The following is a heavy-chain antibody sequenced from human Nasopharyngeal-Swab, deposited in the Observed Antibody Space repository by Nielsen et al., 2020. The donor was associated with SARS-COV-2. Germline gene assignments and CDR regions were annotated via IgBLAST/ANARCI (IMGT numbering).Heavy chain of an antibody. CDR3: ARAHATYMIVVDAFDI. D-gene: IGHD3-22*01. V-gene: IGHV4-30-4*01. CDR2: IYYSGST. Sequence: WIRQPPGKGLEWIGYIYYSGSTYYSPSLKSRVTISVDTSKNQFSLKLSSVTAANTAVYYCARAHATYMIVVDAFDIWGQGTMVTVSS. J-gene: IGHJ3*02.